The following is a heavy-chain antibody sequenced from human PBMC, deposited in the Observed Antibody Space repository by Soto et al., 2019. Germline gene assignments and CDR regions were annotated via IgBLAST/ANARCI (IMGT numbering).Heavy chain of an antibody. Sequence: SETLSLTCAVSGGSISSSNWWSWVRQPPGKGLEWIGEIYHSGSTNYNPSLKSRVTISVDKSKNQFSLKLSSVTAADTAVYYCARGNDILTGYVGFDYWGQGTLVTVSS. CDR2: IYHSGST. D-gene: IGHD3-9*01. CDR1: GGSISSSNW. V-gene: IGHV4-4*02. CDR3: ARGNDILTGYVGFDY. J-gene: IGHJ4*02.